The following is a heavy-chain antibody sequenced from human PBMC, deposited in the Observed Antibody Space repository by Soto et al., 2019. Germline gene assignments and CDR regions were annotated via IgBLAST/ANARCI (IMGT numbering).Heavy chain of an antibody. V-gene: IGHV3-73*01. CDR2: IRSKGNNYAT. Sequence: GGSLRLSCAASGFTFSASAMHWVRQASGKGLEWLGRIRSKGNNYATAYAESVKGRFTISRDDSKKMAYLQMSSLKTEDTAVYYCTKVPNWDTSLGYYYAMDVWGQGTTVTVSS. CDR1: GFTFSASA. D-gene: IGHD7-27*01. CDR3: TKVPNWDTSLGYYYAMDV. J-gene: IGHJ6*02.